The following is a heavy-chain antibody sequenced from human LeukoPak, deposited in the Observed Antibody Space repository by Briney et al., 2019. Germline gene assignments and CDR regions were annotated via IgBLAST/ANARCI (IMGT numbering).Heavy chain of an antibody. CDR2: IKSKGDGETT. CDR1: GFTFTNAW. Sequence: GGSLRLSCAASGFTFTNAWMTWVRQAPGKGLEWVGRIKSKGDGETTDYAAPVKGRFTMSRDDSKATLYLQMNSVKAEDTAVYYWATDLGLTIIPGVIVHWGQGALVTVSS. CDR3: ATDLGLTIIPGVIVH. D-gene: IGHD3-10*01. V-gene: IGHV3-15*01. J-gene: IGHJ4*02.